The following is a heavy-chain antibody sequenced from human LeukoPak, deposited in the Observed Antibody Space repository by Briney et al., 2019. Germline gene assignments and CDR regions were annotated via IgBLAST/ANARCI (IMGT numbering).Heavy chain of an antibody. V-gene: IGHV3-21*01. Sequence: GGSLRLSCAASGFSFSSYSMNWVRQAPGKGLEWVSSISSSSSYIYYADSVKGRFTISRDNAKNSLYLQMNSLRAEDTAVYYCARDRGGSSWYTNWGQGTLVTVSS. D-gene: IGHD6-13*01. J-gene: IGHJ4*02. CDR1: GFSFSSYS. CDR2: ISSSSSYI. CDR3: ARDRGGSSWYTN.